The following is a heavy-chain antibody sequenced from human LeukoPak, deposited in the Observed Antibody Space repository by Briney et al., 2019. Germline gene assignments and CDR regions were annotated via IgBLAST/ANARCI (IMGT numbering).Heavy chain of an antibody. Sequence: GASVKVSCKASGYTFTSYGISWVRQAPGQGLEWMGWISAYNGNTNYVQILQGRVTMTTDTSTSTAYMELRSLRSDDTAVYYCARDESYYYDSSGYPSWGQGTLVTVSS. V-gene: IGHV1-18*01. CDR3: ARDESYYYDSSGYPS. CDR2: ISAYNGNT. J-gene: IGHJ5*02. CDR1: GYTFTSYG. D-gene: IGHD3-22*01.